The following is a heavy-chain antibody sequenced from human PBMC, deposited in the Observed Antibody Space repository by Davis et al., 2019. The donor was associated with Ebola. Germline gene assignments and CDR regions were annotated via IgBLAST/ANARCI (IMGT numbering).Heavy chain of an antibody. CDR1: GASINSGDFY. CDR3: ARTTKTNIEDSGLGYNSFDS. CDR2: ISYSGDT. J-gene: IGHJ5*01. V-gene: IGHV4-31*03. Sequence: LRLSCTVSGASINSGDFYWSWIRQHPGKGLEWIGHISYSGDTYYNPSLRSRVAISVDSSKNQFSLKINSVTAADTATYYCARTTKTNIEDSGLGYNSFDSWGQGVLVSVSS. D-gene: IGHD4-17*01.